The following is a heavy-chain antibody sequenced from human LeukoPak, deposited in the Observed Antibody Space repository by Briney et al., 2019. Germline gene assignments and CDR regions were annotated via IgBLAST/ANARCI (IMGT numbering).Heavy chain of an antibody. CDR2: ISSSGSTI. J-gene: IGHJ4*02. CDR1: GFTFSDYY. Sequence: GGSLRLSCAASGFTFSDYYMSWIRQAPGKGLEWVSYISSSGSTIYYADSVKGRFTISRDNAKNSLYLQMNSLRAEDTAVYYCARPLFAPRTYYFDYWGQGTLVTVSS. CDR3: ARPLFAPRTYYFDY. V-gene: IGHV3-11*01. D-gene: IGHD3-3*01.